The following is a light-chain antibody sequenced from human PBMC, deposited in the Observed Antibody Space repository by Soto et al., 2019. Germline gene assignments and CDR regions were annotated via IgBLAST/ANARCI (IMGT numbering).Light chain of an antibody. CDR1: SSNVGSYNL. CDR3: CSYAGGDTMI. V-gene: IGLV2-23*01. J-gene: IGLJ2*01. Sequence: QSALTQPASVSGSPGQSITISCTGTSSNVGSYNLVSWYQQHPGEAPKLMIFEASKRPSGVSNRFSGSKSGNTASLTISGLQAEDEADYYCCSYAGGDTMIFGGGTKLTVL. CDR2: EAS.